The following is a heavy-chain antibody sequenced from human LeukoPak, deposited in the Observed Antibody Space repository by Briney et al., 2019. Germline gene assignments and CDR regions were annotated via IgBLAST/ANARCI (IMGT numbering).Heavy chain of an antibody. CDR1: GFTFTSYA. Sequence: GGSLRLSCAASGFTFTSYAMSWVRQAPGRGLEWVSAISGSGGSTYYADSVKGRFTISRDNSTNTLYLQMNSLRAEDTAVYSCAKDWELLPASDDAFDIWGQGTMVTVSS. J-gene: IGHJ3*02. D-gene: IGHD1-26*01. CDR3: AKDWELLPASDDAFDI. V-gene: IGHV3-23*01. CDR2: ISGSGGST.